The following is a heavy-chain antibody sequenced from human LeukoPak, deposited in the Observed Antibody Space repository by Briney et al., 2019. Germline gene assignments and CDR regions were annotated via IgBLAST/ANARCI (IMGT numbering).Heavy chain of an antibody. CDR2: INPNSGGT. Sequence: ASVKVSCKASGYTFTGYYMHWVRQAPGQGLEWMGWINPNSGGTNYAQKFQGRVTTIRDTSISTAYMELSRLRSDDTAVYYCARGAYDSSGYYYYYYYYMDVWGKGTTVTVS. D-gene: IGHD3-22*01. V-gene: IGHV1-2*02. J-gene: IGHJ6*03. CDR3: ARGAYDSSGYYYYYYYYMDV. CDR1: GYTFTGYY.